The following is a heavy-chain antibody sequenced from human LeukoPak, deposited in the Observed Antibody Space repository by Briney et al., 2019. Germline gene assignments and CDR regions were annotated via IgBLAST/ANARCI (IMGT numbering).Heavy chain of an antibody. CDR3: AKKTSHYDFWSGYYPNNWFDP. V-gene: IGHV4-38-2*02. Sequence: SETLSLTCTVSGYSISSGYYWGWIRQPPGKGLEWIGSIYHSGSTYYNPSLKSRVTISVDTSKNQFSLKLSSVTAADTAVYYCAKKTSHYDFWSGYYPNNWFDPRGQGTQVTVSS. J-gene: IGHJ5*02. D-gene: IGHD3-3*01. CDR2: IYHSGST. CDR1: GYSISSGYY.